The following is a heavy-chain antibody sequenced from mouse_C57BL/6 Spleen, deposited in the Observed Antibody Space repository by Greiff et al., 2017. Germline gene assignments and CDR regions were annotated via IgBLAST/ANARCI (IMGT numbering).Heavy chain of an antibody. CDR3: ARLGYGNYDYAMDY. Sequence: QVQLQQSGPELVKPGASVKISCKASGYAFSSSWMNWVKQRPGKGLEWIGRIYPGDGDTNYNGKFKGKATLTADKSSSTAYMQLSSLTSEDSAVYFCARLGYGNYDYAMDYWGQGTSVTVSS. V-gene: IGHV1-82*01. J-gene: IGHJ4*01. CDR1: GYAFSSSW. D-gene: IGHD2-1*01. CDR2: IYPGDGDT.